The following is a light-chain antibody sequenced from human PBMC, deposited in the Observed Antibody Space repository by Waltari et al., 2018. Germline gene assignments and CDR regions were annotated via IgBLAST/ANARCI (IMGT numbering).Light chain of an antibody. CDR3: QSYDDTNDVV. CDR2: EEN. Sequence: NFVLTQPHSVSESPGKTVTISCIGSGGRIASNLVQWYQQRPGSAPTMVIHEENRRPSGVPDRFSGSVDSSSNSASLTISGLKTEDEAVYYCQSYDDTNDVVFGGGTKLTVL. J-gene: IGLJ2*01. CDR1: GGRIASNL. V-gene: IGLV6-57*02.